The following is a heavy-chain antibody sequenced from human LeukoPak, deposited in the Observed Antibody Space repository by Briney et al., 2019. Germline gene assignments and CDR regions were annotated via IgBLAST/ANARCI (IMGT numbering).Heavy chain of an antibody. D-gene: IGHD3-3*01. CDR1: GGSVTSTNW. V-gene: IGHV4-4*02. CDR2: VHLDGRT. CDR3: AREGGFYRPLDY. Sequence: SETLSLTCAVSGGSVTSTNWWTWVRQPPGKGLEWIGEVHLDGRTNYNPSLESRLTMSVDVSENQVPLKLTSVTAADTAVYYCAREGGFYRPLDYSGQGTLVTVSS. J-gene: IGHJ4*02.